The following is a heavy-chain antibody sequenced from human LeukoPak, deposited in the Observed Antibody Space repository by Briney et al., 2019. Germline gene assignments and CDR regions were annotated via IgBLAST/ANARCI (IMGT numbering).Heavy chain of an antibody. D-gene: IGHD6-13*01. CDR2: INHSGST. CDR1: GGSFSGYY. V-gene: IGHV4-34*01. Sequence: KPSETLSLTCAVYGGSFSGYYWSWIRQPPGKGLDWIGEINHSGSTNYNPSLKSRVTISVDTSKNQFSLKLSSVTAADTAVYYCARARRSSYYYYYYYMDVWGKGTTVTVSS. CDR3: ARARRSSYYYYYYYMDV. J-gene: IGHJ6*03.